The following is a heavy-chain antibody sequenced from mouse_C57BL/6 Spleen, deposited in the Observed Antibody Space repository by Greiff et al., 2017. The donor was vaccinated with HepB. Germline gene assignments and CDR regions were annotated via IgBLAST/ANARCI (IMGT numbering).Heavy chain of an antibody. Sequence: VQLQESGPGLVQPSQSLSITCTVSGFSLTSYGVHWVRQSPGKGLEWLGVIWSGGSTDYNAAFISRLSISKDNSKSQVFFKMNSLQADDTAIYYCAISYDGYYGFAYWGQGTLVTVSA. CDR2: IWSGGST. J-gene: IGHJ3*01. CDR1: GFSLTSYG. CDR3: AISYDGYYGFAY. D-gene: IGHD2-3*01. V-gene: IGHV2-2*01.